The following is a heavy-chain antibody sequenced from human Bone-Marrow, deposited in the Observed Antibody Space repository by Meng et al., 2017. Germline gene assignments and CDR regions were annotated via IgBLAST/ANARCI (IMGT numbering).Heavy chain of an antibody. CDR2: IIPIFGTA. V-gene: IGHV1-69*06. D-gene: IGHD3-9*01. CDR3: ARDEKNYDILTGYSGRLGYYFDY. CDR1: GGTFSSYA. Sequence: SVKVSCKASGGTFSSYAISWVRQAPGQGLEWMGGIIPIFGTANYAQKFQGRVTITADKSTSTAYMELSSLRSEDTAVYYCARDEKNYDILTGYSGRLGYYFDYWGQGTLVTVSS. J-gene: IGHJ4*02.